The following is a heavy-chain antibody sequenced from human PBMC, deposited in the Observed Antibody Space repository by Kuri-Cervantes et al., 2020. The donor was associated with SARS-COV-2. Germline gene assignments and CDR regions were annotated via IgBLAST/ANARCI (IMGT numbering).Heavy chain of an antibody. V-gene: IGHV1-69*04. D-gene: IGHD6-13*01. CDR3: ARDSTSSSFDY. J-gene: IGHJ4*02. CDR1: GFTFSSYA. CDR2: IIPILGIA. Sequence: GGSLRLSCAASGFTFSSYAMSWVRQAPGQGLEWMGRIIPILGIANYAQKFQGRVTITADKSTSTAYMELSSLRSEDTAVYYCARDSTSSSFDYWGQGTRVTVSS.